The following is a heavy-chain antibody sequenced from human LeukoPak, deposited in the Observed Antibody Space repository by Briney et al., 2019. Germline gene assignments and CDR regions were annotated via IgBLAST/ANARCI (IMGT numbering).Heavy chain of an antibody. CDR2: ISSSSSYT. J-gene: IGHJ4*02. CDR1: GFTFSSYA. V-gene: IGHV3-11*06. D-gene: IGHD4/OR15-4a*01. CDR3: ARDIVSMADY. Sequence: PGGSLRLSCAASGFTFSSYAMSWIRQAPGKGLEWVSYISSSSSYTNYADSVKGRFTISRDNAKKSLYLQMNSLRAEDTAVYYCARDIVSMADYWGQGTLVTVSS.